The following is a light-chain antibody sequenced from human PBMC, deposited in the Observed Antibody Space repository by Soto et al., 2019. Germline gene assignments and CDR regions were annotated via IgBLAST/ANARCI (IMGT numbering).Light chain of an antibody. J-gene: IGKJ1*01. Sequence: EILLTQSPGTLSLSPGERATLSCRASQSVSSSYLAWYQQKPGRAPRLLIYDASSRATGIPDRFSGSGSGTDFTLTISRLEPEDFAVFYCQQYGSSPTTFGQGTKVDIK. CDR3: QQYGSSPTT. CDR2: DAS. V-gene: IGKV3-20*01. CDR1: QSVSSSY.